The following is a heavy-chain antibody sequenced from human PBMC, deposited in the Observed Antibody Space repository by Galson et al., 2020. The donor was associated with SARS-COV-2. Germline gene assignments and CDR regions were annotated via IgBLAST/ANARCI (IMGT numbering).Heavy chain of an antibody. J-gene: IGHJ4*02. V-gene: IGHV4-34*01. CDR1: GGSFSDYY. CDR3: SRTRRNLYCSGGVCKVKYFDS. D-gene: IGHD2-15*01. Sequence: SETLSLTCAVYGGSFSDYYWSWIRQSPEKGLEWIGEVHHSRSANYNPSLQSRVTMSVDTSNNQFSLNLKSGTAADTAVYYCSRTRRNLYCSGGVCKVKYFDSWGQGIKVTVSS. CDR2: VHHSRSA.